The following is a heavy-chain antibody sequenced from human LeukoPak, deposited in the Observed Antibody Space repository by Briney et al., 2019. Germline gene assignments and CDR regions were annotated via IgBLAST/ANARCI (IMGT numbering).Heavy chain of an antibody. CDR2: IYPGDSDT. V-gene: IGHV5-51*01. J-gene: IGHJ1*01. D-gene: IGHD6-19*01. CDR3: ARRDYTSGRTYFHH. Sequence: GESLKISCKGSGYNFTIYWIGWVRQMPGKGLEWMGVIYPGDSDTRYSPSFQGQVTISVDKSNSTAHLQWSSLKASDTAMYYCARRDYTSGRTYFHHWGQGTLVTVSS. CDR1: GYNFTIYW.